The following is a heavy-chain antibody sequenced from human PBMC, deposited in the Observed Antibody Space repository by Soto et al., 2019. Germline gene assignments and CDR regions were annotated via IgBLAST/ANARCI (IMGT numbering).Heavy chain of an antibody. J-gene: IGHJ4*02. CDR2: ISYDGSNK. D-gene: IGHD5-18*01. Sequence: PGGSLRLSCAASGFTFSSYGMHWVRQAQGKGLEWVAVISYDGSNKYYADSVKGRFTISRDNSKNTQYLQMNSLRAEDTAVYYCAKDADTAMGDYFDYWGQGTLVTVSS. CDR3: AKDADTAMGDYFDY. CDR1: GFTFSSYG. V-gene: IGHV3-30*18.